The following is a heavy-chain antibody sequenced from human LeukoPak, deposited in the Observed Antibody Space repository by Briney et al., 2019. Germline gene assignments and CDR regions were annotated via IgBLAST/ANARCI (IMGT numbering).Heavy chain of an antibody. CDR2: IRYDGSNK. V-gene: IGHV3-30*02. Sequence: GGSLRLSCAASGFTFSSYGMHWVRQAPGKGLEWVAFIRYDGSNKYYADSVKGRFTISRDNSKNTLYLQMNSLRAEDTAVYYCAKESSSSGYYYYYYMDVWGKGTTVTVSS. CDR3: AKESSSSGYYYYYYMDV. CDR1: GFTFSSYG. D-gene: IGHD6-6*01. J-gene: IGHJ6*03.